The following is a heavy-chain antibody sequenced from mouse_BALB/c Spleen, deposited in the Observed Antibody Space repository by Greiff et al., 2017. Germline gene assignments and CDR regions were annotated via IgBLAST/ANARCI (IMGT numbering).Heavy chain of an antibody. CDR3: ARRDYYGTWFAY. CDR1: GFAFSSYD. D-gene: IGHD1-1*01. CDR2: ISSGGGST. Sequence: EVHLVESGGGLVKPGGSLKLSCAASGFAFSSYDMSWVRQTPEKRLEWVAYISSGGGSTYYPDTVKGRFTISRDNARNILYLQMSSLRSEDTAMYYCARRDYYGTWFAYWGQGTLVTVSA. J-gene: IGHJ3*01. V-gene: IGHV5-12-1*01.